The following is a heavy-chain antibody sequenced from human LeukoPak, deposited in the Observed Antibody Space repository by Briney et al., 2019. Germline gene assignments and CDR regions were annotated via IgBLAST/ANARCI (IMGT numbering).Heavy chain of an antibody. CDR3: ARGPNSNWSGLDF. CDR1: GFSFSGHW. J-gene: IGHJ4*02. V-gene: IGHV3-74*01. CDR2: ISPTGSTT. Sequence: GGSLRLSCTASGFSFSGHWMHWARQLPGKGLVWVPRISPTGSTTSYADSVKGRFTVSRDNAKNTHYLQVNNLRAEDTAVYYCARGPNSNWSGLDFWGQGTLLTVSS. D-gene: IGHD6-6*01.